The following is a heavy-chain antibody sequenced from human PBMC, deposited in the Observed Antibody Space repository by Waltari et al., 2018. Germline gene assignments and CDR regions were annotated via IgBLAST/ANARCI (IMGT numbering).Heavy chain of an antibody. D-gene: IGHD2-21*01. Sequence: VQLVQSGAEVKKPGASVKVSCKASGYTFTSYGISWVRQAPGKGLEWLANIEVDGSHQNYVDSVKGRFTISRDNPKNLLFLQMNGLRAEDTAVYYCARGSHCNGYDCYYHFDFWGQGTLVTVSS. CDR2: IEVDGSHQ. J-gene: IGHJ4*02. CDR1: GYTFTSYG. CDR3: ARGSHCNGYDCYYHFDF. V-gene: IGHV3-7*01.